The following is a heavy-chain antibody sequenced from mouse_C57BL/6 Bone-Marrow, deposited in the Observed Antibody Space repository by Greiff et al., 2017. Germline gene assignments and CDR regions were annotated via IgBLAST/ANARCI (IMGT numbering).Heavy chain of an antibody. V-gene: IGHV1-5*01. CDR3: WRDYYGSRGYFDV. D-gene: IGHD1-1*01. Sequence: EVQLQESGTVLARPGASVKMSCKTSGYTFTSYWMHWVKQRPGQGLEWIGAIYPGYSDTSYNQKFKGKAKLTAVTSASTAYMELSSLTNEDSAGYYCWRDYYGSRGYFDVWGTGTTVTVSS. CDR2: IYPGYSDT. CDR1: GYTFTSYW. J-gene: IGHJ1*03.